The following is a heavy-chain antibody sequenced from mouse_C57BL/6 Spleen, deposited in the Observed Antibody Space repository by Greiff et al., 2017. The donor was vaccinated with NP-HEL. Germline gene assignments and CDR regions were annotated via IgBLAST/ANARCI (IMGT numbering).Heavy chain of an antibody. D-gene: IGHD2-4*01. V-gene: IGHV7-1*01. CDR3: ARDAFDYENYAMDY. J-gene: IGHJ4*01. CDR2: SRNKANDYTT. CDR1: GFTFSDFY. Sequence: EVQLVESGGGLVQSGRSLRLSCATSGFTFSDFYMEWVRQAPGKGLEWIAASRNKANDYTTEYSASVKGRFIVSRDTSQSILYLQMNALRAEDTAIYYCARDAFDYENYAMDYWGQGTSVTVSS.